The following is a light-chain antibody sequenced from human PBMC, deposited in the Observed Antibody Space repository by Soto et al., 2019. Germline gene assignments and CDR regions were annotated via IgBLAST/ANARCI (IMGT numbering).Light chain of an antibody. Sequence: EIVMTQSPATMSVSTGERATLSCRASQSGSSNLAWYQQKPGHAPRLLLYGASTRATGIPARFSGSGSGTEFTLTISSLQSEDFAVYYCQQYNNWPPGAFGQGTKLAIK. CDR3: QQYNNWPPGA. J-gene: IGKJ2*01. CDR2: GAS. CDR1: QSGSSN. V-gene: IGKV3-15*01.